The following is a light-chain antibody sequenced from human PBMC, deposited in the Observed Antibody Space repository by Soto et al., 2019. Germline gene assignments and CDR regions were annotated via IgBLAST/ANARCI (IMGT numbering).Light chain of an antibody. CDR3: SSYTTTSTWV. V-gene: IGLV2-14*03. Sequence: QSAVTQPACVSGSPGQSITISCTGTSSDVRDYNYVSWYQQHPGKAPKVIIYEVTNRPSGVSDRFSGSKSGNTASLTISGLQAADEAEYYCSSYTTTSTWVFGGGTKLTVL. CDR1: SSDVRDYNY. CDR2: EVT. J-gene: IGLJ3*02.